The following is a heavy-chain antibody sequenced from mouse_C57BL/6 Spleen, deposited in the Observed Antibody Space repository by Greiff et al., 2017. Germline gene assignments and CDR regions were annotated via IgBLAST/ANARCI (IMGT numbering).Heavy chain of an antibody. CDR3: AREGLRQDYYAMDY. Sequence: QVQLQQSGAELVRPGTSVKMSCKASGYTFTNYWIGWAKQRPGHGLEWIGDIYPGGGYTNYNEKFKGKDTLTADKSSSTAYMQFSSLTSEDSAIYYCAREGLRQDYYAMDYWGQGTSVTVSS. CDR2: IYPGGGYT. V-gene: IGHV1-63*01. D-gene: IGHD2-4*01. CDR1: GYTFTNYW. J-gene: IGHJ4*01.